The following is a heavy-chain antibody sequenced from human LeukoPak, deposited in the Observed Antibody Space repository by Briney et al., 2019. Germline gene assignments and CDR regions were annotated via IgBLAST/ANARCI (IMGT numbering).Heavy chain of an antibody. D-gene: IGHD1-14*01. CDR3: ARGDRQLLFNRNKGGFDP. J-gene: IGHJ5*02. CDR2: ISHEGSSK. Sequence: GGSLRLSCAPSGFTFSSYALHWVRPPPGKGLGWVTVISHEGSSKYYADSVKGRFTTSTDNSTNTLYRQMNNTLRTHTAVNYCARGDRQLLFNRNKGGFDPWGQGALVSVS. CDR1: GFTFSSYA. V-gene: IGHV3-30*04.